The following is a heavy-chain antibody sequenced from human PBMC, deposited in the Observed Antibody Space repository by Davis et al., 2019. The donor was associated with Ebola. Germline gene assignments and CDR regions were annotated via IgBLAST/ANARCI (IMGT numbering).Heavy chain of an antibody. J-gene: IGHJ6*01. CDR3: TLLQEHL. Sequence: PGGSLRLSCSASGFTFSSYAMHWVRQAPGKGLEYVSAIISNGGSTYYADSVKGRFTISRDNSKNTLYLQMSSLHQGPIGLPPGTLLQEHLWG. CDR1: GFTFSSYA. V-gene: IGHV3-64D*06. CDR2: IISNGGST.